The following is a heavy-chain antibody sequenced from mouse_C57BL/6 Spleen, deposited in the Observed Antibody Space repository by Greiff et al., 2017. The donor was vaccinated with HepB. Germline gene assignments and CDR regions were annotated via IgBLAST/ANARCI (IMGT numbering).Heavy chain of an antibody. CDR1: GYSITSGYD. CDR3: ARGGKLGGFAY. D-gene: IGHD4-1*01. J-gene: IGHJ3*01. V-gene: IGHV3-1*01. CDR2: ISYSGST. Sequence: DVKLVESGPGMVKPSQSLSLTCTVTGYSITSGYDWHWIRHFPGNKLEWMGYISYSGSTNYNPSLKSRISITHDTSKNHFFLKLNSVTTEDTATYYCARGGKLGGFAYWGQGTLVTVSA.